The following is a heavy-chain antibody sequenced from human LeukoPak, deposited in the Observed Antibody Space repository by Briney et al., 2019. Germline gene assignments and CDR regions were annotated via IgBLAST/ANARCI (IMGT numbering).Heavy chain of an antibody. Sequence: SETLSLTCTVSGGSISSYYWSWIRQPPGKGLEWIGYIYYSGSTNYNPSLKSRVTISVDTSKNQFSLELSSVTAADTAVYYCARHQSSSVDFDYWGQGTLVTVSS. CDR3: ARHQSSSVDFDY. CDR2: IYYSGST. V-gene: IGHV4-59*08. J-gene: IGHJ4*02. D-gene: IGHD6-6*01. CDR1: GGSISSYY.